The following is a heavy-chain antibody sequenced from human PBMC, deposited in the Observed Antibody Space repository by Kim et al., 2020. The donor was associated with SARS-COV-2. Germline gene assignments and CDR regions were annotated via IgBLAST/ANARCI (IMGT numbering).Heavy chain of an antibody. CDR2: SIPIFGTA. J-gene: IGHJ4*02. D-gene: IGHD5-18*01. CDR3: ARVVDTAMAVFDY. V-gene: IGHV1-69*13. CDR1: GGTFSSYA. Sequence: SVKVSCKASGGTFSSYAISWVRQAPGQGLEWMGGSIPIFGTANYAQKFQGRVTNTADESTSTAYMELSSLRSEDTAVYYCARVVDTAMAVFDYWGQGTLVTFSS.